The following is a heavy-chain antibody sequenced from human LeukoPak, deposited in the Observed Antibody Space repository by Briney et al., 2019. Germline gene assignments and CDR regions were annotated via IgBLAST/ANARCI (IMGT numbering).Heavy chain of an antibody. CDR1: GGSISSYY. Sequence: PSETLSLTRTVSGGSISSYYWSWIRQPPGKGLEWIGYIYYSGSTNYNPSLKSRVTISVDTSKNQFSLKLSSVTAADTAVYYCARAEDYSNYSGWGQGTLVTVSS. V-gene: IGHV4-59*01. CDR2: IYYSGST. J-gene: IGHJ4*02. D-gene: IGHD4-11*01. CDR3: ARAEDYSNYSG.